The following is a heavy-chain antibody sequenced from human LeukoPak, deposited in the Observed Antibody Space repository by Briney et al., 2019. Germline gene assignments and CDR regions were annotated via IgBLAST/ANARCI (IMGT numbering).Heavy chain of an antibody. J-gene: IGHJ6*02. CDR1: GFTFSSNY. CDR3: ARDSAAGSRYYYGMDV. CDR2: IYTGGST. V-gene: IGHV3-53*04. Sequence: GGSLRLSCAASGFTFSSNYMSWVRQAPGKGLEWVSVIYTGGSTYYADSVKGRFTTSRHNSKNTLYLQMNSLRPEDTAVYYCARDSAAGSRYYYGMDVWGQGTTVTVSS. D-gene: IGHD6-13*01.